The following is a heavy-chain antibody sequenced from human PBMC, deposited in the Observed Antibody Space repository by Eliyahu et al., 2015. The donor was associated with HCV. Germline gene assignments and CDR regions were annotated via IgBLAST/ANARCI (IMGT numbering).Heavy chain of an antibody. Sequence: EVQLLESGGGLVQPGGSLRLXXVAXGFTFSSYAXSWVRQAPGKGLDWVSTIGGSGGSTNYAESVKGRFTISRDNSKNTLYLQMNSLRVEDTAVYYCAKDHTVGPPFDSWGQGTLGHRLL. V-gene: IGHV3-23*01. CDR1: GFTFSSYA. CDR3: AKDHTVGPPFDS. CDR2: IGGSGGST. J-gene: IGHJ4*02. D-gene: IGHD1-26*01.